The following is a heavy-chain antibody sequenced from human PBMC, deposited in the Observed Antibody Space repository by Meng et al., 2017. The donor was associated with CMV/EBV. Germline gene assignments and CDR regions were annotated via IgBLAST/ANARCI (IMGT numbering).Heavy chain of an antibody. D-gene: IGHD3-10*01. J-gene: IGHJ4*02. CDR2: IIPIFGAA. CDR3: AGLRNMVRGGGYFDY. Sequence: SVKVSCKASGGTFSSYAISWVRQAPGQGLEWMGGIIPIFGAANYAQKFQGRVTITTYESTSTAYMELSSLRSEDTAVYYCAGLRNMVRGGGYFDYWGQGTLVTVSS. CDR1: GGTFSSYA. V-gene: IGHV1-69*05.